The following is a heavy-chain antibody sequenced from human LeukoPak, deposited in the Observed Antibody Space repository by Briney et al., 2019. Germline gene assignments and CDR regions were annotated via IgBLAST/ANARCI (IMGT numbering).Heavy chain of an antibody. CDR1: GYSFTTYW. D-gene: IGHD3-16*01. CDR2: NT. J-gene: IGHJ4*02. V-gene: IGHV5-51*01. CDR3: ARHYYDYVWGSYGIDY. Sequence: PGESLKISCKGSGYSFTTYWIGWVRQMPGKGLEWMGINTRYSPSFQGQVTISADKSISAAYLQWSSLKASDTAMYYCARHYYDYVWGSYGIDYWGQGTLVTVSS.